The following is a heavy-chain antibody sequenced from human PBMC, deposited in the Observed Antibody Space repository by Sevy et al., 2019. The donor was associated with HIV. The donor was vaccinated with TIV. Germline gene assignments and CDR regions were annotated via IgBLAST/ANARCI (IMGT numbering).Heavy chain of an antibody. Sequence: GGSLRLSCTSSGFTFGDYAMSWFRQAPGKGLEWVAFIRRNSHEPYGGTTEYAGSVKGRFTISRDDSKSIAYLQMNSLKTEDTAVYYCTRGLATEDTPEYYFDYWGQGILVTVSS. CDR2: IRRNSHEPYGGTT. D-gene: IGHD5-12*01. J-gene: IGHJ4*02. CDR1: GFTFGDYA. CDR3: TRGLATEDTPEYYFDY. V-gene: IGHV3-49*03.